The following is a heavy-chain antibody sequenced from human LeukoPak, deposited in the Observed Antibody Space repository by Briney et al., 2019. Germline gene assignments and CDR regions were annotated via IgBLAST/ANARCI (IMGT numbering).Heavy chain of an antibody. V-gene: IGHV3-30*03. CDR1: GFTFSSYG. CDR2: ISYDGSNK. J-gene: IGHJ4*02. CDR3: AGSSGYYYAYFDY. D-gene: IGHD3-22*01. Sequence: GRSLRLSCAASGFTFSSYGMHWVRQAPGKGLEWVAVISYDGSNKYYADSVKGRFTISRDNAKNSLYLQMNSLSAEDTAVYFCAGSSGYYYAYFDYWGQGTQVTVSS.